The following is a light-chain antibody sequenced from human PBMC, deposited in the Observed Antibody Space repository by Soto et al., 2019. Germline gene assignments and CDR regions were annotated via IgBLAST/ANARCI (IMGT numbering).Light chain of an antibody. V-gene: IGKV2-30*01. CDR1: LSLVNSDGNSN. J-gene: IGKJ2*03. CDR2: KVS. CDR3: MQGRHWPS. Sequence: DVAMTPSPLSLSVTLGQPASISCTSSLSLVNSDGNSNLNWFHQRPDQSPRRLLYKVSNRDSRVPDRCIGSGSGTDYALKISRVEAEDVGVYYDMQGRHWPSLGQGTRLEI.